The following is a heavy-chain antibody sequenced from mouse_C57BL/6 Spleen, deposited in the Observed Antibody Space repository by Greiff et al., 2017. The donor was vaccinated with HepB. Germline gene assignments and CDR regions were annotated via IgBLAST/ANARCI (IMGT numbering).Heavy chain of an antibody. D-gene: IGHD3-2*02. CDR2: ILPGSGST. J-gene: IGHJ4*01. V-gene: IGHV1-9*01. CDR3: ARGDSSGFLYAMDY. CDR1: GYTFTGYW. Sequence: QVQLQQSGAELMTPGASVKLSCKATGYTFTGYWLEWVKQRPGHGLEWIGEILPGSGSTNYTEKFKGKATFTADTSTNTAYMQLSSLTTEDSAIYYCARGDSSGFLYAMDYWGQGTSVTVSS.